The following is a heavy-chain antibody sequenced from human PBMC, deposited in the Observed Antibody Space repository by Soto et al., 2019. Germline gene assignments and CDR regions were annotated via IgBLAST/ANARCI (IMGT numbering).Heavy chain of an antibody. CDR2: IYHSGST. Sequence: QLQLQESGSGLVKPSQTLSLTCAVSGGSISSGGYSWSWIRQPPGKGLEWIGYIYHSGSTYYNPTLKSRVTISVDTSKNQFSLKLSSVTAADTAVYYCARGKYQLLSPYYFDYWGQGTLVTVSS. CDR1: GGSISSGGYS. V-gene: IGHV4-30-2*01. D-gene: IGHD2-2*01. J-gene: IGHJ4*02. CDR3: ARGKYQLLSPYYFDY.